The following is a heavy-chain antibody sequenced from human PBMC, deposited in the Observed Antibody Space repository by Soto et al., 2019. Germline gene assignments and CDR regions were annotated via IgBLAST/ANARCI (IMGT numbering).Heavy chain of an antibody. CDR2: IYYSGST. CDR3: AREVVFLQNYYFDY. D-gene: IGHD2-8*02. J-gene: IGHJ4*02. Sequence: TLSLTCTVSGGSVSSGSYYWSWIRQPPGKGLEWIGYIYYSGSTNYNPSLKSRVTISVDTSKNQFSLKLSSVTAADTAVYYCAREVVFLQNYYFDYWGQGTLVTVSS. V-gene: IGHV4-61*01. CDR1: GGSVSSGSYY.